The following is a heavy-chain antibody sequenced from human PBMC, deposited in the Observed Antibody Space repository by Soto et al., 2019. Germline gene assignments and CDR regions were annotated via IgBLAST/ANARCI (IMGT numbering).Heavy chain of an antibody. Sequence: ASVKVSCKASGYTFTSYYMHWVRQAPGQGPEWMGIINPSGGSTSYAQKFQGRVTMTRDTSTSTVYMELSSLRSEDTAVYYCAIQRGGCSSTSCYYYYYYMDVWRKGTRVTVSS. J-gene: IGHJ6*03. V-gene: IGHV1-46*03. CDR3: AIQRGGCSSTSCYYYYYYMDV. D-gene: IGHD2-2*01. CDR1: GYTFTSYY. CDR2: INPSGGST.